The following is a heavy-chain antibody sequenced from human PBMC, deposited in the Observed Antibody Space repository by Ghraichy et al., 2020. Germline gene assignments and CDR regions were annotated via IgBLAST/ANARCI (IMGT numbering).Heavy chain of an antibody. CDR3: AGIGYCSSTSCRKAFDI. Sequence: SVKVSCKASGGTFSSYAISWVRQAPGQGLEWMGGIIPIFGTANYAQKFQGRVTITADESTSTAYMELSSLRSEDTAVYYCAGIGYCSSTSCRKAFDIWGQGTMVTVSS. CDR2: IIPIFGTA. CDR1: GGTFSSYA. J-gene: IGHJ3*02. D-gene: IGHD2-2*01. V-gene: IGHV1-69*13.